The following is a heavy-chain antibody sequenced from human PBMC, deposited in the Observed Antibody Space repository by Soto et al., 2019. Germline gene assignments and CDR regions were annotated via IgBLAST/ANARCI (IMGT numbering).Heavy chain of an antibody. CDR3: ARDDVVIEKSYYYYGMDV. D-gene: IGHD3-22*01. Sequence: GASVKVSCKASGGTFSSYAISWVRQAPGQGLEWMGGIIPIFGTANYAQKFQGRVTITADESTSTAYMELSSLRSEDTAVYYCARDDVVIEKSYYYYGMDVWGQGTTVTVSS. J-gene: IGHJ6*02. CDR1: GGTFSSYA. CDR2: IIPIFGTA. V-gene: IGHV1-69*13.